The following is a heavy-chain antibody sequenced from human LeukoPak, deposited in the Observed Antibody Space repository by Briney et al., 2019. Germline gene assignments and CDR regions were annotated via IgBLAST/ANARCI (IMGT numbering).Heavy chain of an antibody. D-gene: IGHD1-14*01. J-gene: IGHJ4*02. CDR1: GFTFSSYA. CDR3: AKGPYRTFTMNPIDY. V-gene: IGHV3-30-3*01. Sequence: RPGGSLRLSCAASGFTFSSYAMHWVRQAPGKGLEWVAVISYDGSNKYYADSVKGRFTISRDNSKNTLYLQMNSLRAEDTAVYYCAKGPYRTFTMNPIDYWGQGTLVAVSS. CDR2: ISYDGSNK.